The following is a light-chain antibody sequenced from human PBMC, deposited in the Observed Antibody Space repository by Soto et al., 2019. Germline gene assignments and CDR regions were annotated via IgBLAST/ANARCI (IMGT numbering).Light chain of an antibody. CDR1: SRDVDAFNY. V-gene: IGLV2-8*01. CDR2: EIN. CDR3: SSYAGSNIYV. J-gene: IGLJ1*01. Sequence: QSVLTQPPSASGSPGQSITISCTGTSRDVDAFNYVSWYQQHPGKAPKLMIFEINKRPSGVPDRFSGSKSGNSASLTVSGLQTEDEADYYCSSYAGSNIYVFGSGTKVTVL.